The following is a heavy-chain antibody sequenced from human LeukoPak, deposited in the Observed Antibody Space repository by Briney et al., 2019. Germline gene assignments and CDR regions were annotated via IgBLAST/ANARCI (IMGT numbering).Heavy chain of an antibody. J-gene: IGHJ1*01. CDR2: ISSSGSTI. CDR3: ARDKAVTTEVTQHFQH. V-gene: IGHV3-11*01. CDR1: GFTFSDYY. Sequence: GGSLRLSCAASGFTFSDYYMSWIRQAPGKGLEWVSYISSSGSTIYYADSVKGRFTISRDNAKNSLYLQMNSLRAEDTAVYYCARDKAVTTEVTQHFQHWGQGTLVTVSS. D-gene: IGHD4-23*01.